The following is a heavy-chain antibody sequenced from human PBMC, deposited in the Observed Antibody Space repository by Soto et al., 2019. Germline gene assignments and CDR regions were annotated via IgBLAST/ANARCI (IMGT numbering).Heavy chain of an antibody. J-gene: IGHJ4*02. CDR2: MYPGDSDT. V-gene: IGHV5-51*01. Sequence: PVESLKISCRGSGYDFNTNWFGCGRQVPVRVLEWVGIMYPGDSDTRLHPSLQGHVTLSADVTVSTAFLQWRTLKTSDSGMYFCARLPRYCNKTSCYYADHWGQGTSVTVSS. CDR1: GYDFNTNW. D-gene: IGHD3-22*01. CDR3: ARLPRYCNKTSCYYADH.